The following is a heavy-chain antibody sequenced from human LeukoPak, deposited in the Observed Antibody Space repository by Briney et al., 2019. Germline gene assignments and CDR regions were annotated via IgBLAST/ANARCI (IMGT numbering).Heavy chain of an antibody. Sequence: PSETLSLTCTVSGGSISSGGYYWSWIRQFPGKGLEWIGYIYYSGSTNYNPSLKSRVTISVDTSKNQFSPKLSSVTAADTAVYYCARDNWNYGSSMDVWGQGTTVTVSS. CDR2: IYYSGST. D-gene: IGHD1-7*01. J-gene: IGHJ6*02. CDR1: GGSISSGGYY. V-gene: IGHV4-61*08. CDR3: ARDNWNYGSSMDV.